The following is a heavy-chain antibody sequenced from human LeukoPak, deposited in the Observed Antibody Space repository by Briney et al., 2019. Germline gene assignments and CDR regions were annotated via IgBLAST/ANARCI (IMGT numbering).Heavy chain of an antibody. CDR1: GYTLSELS. V-gene: IGHV1-24*01. CDR3: ARDGGLDRGPYYYYYMDV. D-gene: IGHD3-16*01. CDR2: FDPEDGER. J-gene: IGHJ6*03. Sequence: ASVKVSCKVSGYTLSELSMHWVRQAPGKGLEWMGGFDPEDGERIYAQKFQGRVTMTEDTSTDTAYMDLSSLRSEDTAVYYCARDGGLDRGPYYYYYMDVWGKGTTVTVSS.